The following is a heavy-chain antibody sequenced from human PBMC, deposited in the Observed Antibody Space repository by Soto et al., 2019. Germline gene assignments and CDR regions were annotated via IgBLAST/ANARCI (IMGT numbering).Heavy chain of an antibody. CDR3: ARHIRGAY. D-gene: IGHD3-10*01. CDR2: ISGSGASI. V-gene: IGHV3-23*01. J-gene: IGHJ4*02. Sequence: GGSLRLSCAASGFTFSSYAMSWVRQAPGKGLERVSAISGSGASIYYADSVKGRFTISRDNAKNTLYLQMNSLRAEDTAVYYCARHIRGAYWGQGTLVTVSS. CDR1: GFTFSSYA.